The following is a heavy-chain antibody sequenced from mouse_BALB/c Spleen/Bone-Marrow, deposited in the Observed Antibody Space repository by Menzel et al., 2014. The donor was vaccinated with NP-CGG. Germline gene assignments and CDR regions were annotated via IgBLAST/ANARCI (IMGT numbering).Heavy chain of an antibody. CDR2: INPSNGRT. CDR3: ARDGNYRYAMDY. J-gene: IGHJ4*01. D-gene: IGHD2-1*01. CDR1: GFTFISYW. V-gene: IGHV1S81*02. Sequence: VQLQQSGAELVKPGASVKLSCMASGFTFISYWIHWVKQRPGQGPEWIGEINPSNGRTNYNEKFKSKATLTEDKSSSTAYMQLSSLTSEDSAVYYCARDGNYRYAMDYWGQGTSVTVSS.